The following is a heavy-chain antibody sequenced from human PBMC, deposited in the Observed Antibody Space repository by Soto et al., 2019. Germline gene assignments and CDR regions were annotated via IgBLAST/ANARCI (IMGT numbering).Heavy chain of an antibody. D-gene: IGHD3-22*01. Sequence: ASVKVSCKASGYTFTRYGISWVRQAPGQGLEWMGWISAYNGNTNYAQKLQGRVTMTTDTSTSTAYMELRSLRSDDTAVYYCASYYDSSGYYGAYYYYGMDVWGQGTTVTVSS. CDR3: ASYYDSSGYYGAYYYYGMDV. J-gene: IGHJ6*02. CDR2: ISAYNGNT. CDR1: GYTFTRYG. V-gene: IGHV1-18*01.